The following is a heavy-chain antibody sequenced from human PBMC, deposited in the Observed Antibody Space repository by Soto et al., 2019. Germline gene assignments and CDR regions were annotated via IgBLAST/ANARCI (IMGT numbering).Heavy chain of an antibody. CDR2: ISVSGDNI. D-gene: IGHD3-16*01. V-gene: IGHV3-21*01. Sequence: GSLLLSCVASGFSFNSFNMNWIRRAPGRGLEWVASISVSGDNIYYGDSVQGRFTISRDNSKRSVFLDLSSLRVEDTAVYYCARDLGLLKSLFDYWGQGTLVTVSS. CDR1: GFSFNSFN. J-gene: IGHJ4*02. CDR3: ARDLGLLKSLFDY.